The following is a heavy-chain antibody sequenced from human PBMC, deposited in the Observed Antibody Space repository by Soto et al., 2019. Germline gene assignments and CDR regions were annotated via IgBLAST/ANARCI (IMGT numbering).Heavy chain of an antibody. D-gene: IGHD2-2*01. CDR3: ARGRYCSSTSCYAGRNWFDP. CDR2: ISAYNVNT. J-gene: IGHJ5*02. V-gene: IGHV1-18*01. CDR1: GYTFTSYG. Sequence: VQLVQSGAEVKKPGASVKVSCKASGYTFTSYGISWVRQAPGQGLEWMGWISAYNVNTNYAQKLQGRVTMTTDTATSTAYMELRSLRSDDKAVYYCARGRYCSSTSCYAGRNWFDPWGQGTLVTVSS.